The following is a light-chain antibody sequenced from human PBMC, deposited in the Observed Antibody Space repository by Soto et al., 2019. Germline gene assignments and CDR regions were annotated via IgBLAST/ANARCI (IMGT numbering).Light chain of an antibody. V-gene: IGLV2-8*01. J-gene: IGLJ1*01. CDR2: EVN. CDR3: TSYAVLNHV. Sequence: QSALTQPPSASGSPGQSVTISCTGTSSDVGGYNYVSWYQQHPGKVPKLMVYEVNKRPSGVPDRFSGSKSGNTASLTVSGLQDDDEADYYCTSYAVLNHVFGTGTNVTVL. CDR1: SSDVGGYNY.